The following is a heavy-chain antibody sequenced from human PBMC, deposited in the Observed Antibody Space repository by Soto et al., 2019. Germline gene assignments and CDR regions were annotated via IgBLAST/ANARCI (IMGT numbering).Heavy chain of an antibody. CDR2: ISGNSGTI. V-gene: IGHV3-48*03. CDR3: ASPPYSGSSPN. Sequence: EVQLVESGGGLVQPGGSLRLSCAASGFTFRSYEMNWVRQAPVKGLEWVSYISGNSGTIYYADSVKGRFSISRDNSKTSLYLQMNSLRAEDTAVYFCASPPYSGSSPNWGQGTLVIVSS. J-gene: IGHJ4*02. D-gene: IGHD6-19*01. CDR1: GFTFRSYE.